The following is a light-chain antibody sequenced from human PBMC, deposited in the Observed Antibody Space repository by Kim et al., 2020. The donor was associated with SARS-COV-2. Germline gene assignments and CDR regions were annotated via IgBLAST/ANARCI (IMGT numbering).Light chain of an antibody. CDR3: SSYTSSTTYI. Sequence: GQSITIACTGNSSDVGGNNYVSWYQQHPGKAPKLMIYDVSYRPSGVSNRFSGSKSGNTASLTISGLQAEDEADYYCSSYTSSTTYIFGTGTKVTVL. V-gene: IGLV2-14*03. CDR2: DVS. J-gene: IGLJ1*01. CDR1: SSDVGGNNY.